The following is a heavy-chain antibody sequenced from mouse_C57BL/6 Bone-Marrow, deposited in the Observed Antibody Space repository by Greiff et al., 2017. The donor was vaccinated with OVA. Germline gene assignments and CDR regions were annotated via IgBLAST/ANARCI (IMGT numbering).Heavy chain of an antibody. Sequence: VQLVESGAELVKPGASVKLSCKASGYTFTSYWMHWVKQRPGQGLEWIGMIHPNSGSTNYNEKFKSKATLTVDKSSSTAYMQLSSLTSEDSAVYYCAKGNKRAWFAYWGQGTLVTVSA. CDR3: AKGNKRAWFAY. D-gene: IGHD6-1*01. J-gene: IGHJ3*01. CDR2: IHPNSGST. CDR1: GYTFTSYW. V-gene: IGHV1-64*01.